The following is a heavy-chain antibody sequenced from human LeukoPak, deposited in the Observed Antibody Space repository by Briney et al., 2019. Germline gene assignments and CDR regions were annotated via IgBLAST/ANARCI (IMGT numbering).Heavy chain of an antibody. J-gene: IGHJ5*02. CDR1: GGTFSSYT. V-gene: IGHV1-69*02. Sequence: SVKVSCKASGGTFSSYTISWLRQAPGQGLEWMGRIIPILGIANYAQKFQGRVTITADKSTSTAYMELSSLRSEDTAVYYCARATQRKWLSGWFDPWGQGTLVTVSS. D-gene: IGHD3-22*01. CDR2: IIPILGIA. CDR3: ARATQRKWLSGWFDP.